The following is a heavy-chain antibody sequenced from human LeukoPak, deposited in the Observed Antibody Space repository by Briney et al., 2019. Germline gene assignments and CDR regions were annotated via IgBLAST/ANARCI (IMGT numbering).Heavy chain of an antibody. CDR1: GFTFSDYP. Sequence: GGSLRLSCAASGFTFSDYPMNWVRQTPGKGLEWVSYISSTGVIYYADSVRGRFSISRDNAMNSVYMQMNSLRAEDTALYYCARDHNWGFNYWGRGTLVTVSS. CDR3: ARDHNWGFNY. V-gene: IGHV3-69-1*01. CDR2: ISSTGVI. J-gene: IGHJ4*02. D-gene: IGHD7-27*01.